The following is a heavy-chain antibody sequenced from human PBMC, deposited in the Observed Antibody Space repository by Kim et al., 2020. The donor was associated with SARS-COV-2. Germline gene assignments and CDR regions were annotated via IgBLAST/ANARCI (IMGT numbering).Heavy chain of an antibody. J-gene: IGHJ4*02. Sequence: DSVKGRFTISRDNAKNSLYLQMNSLRAEDTAVYYCARDLKQQWPVYYFDYWGQGTLVTVSS. D-gene: IGHD6-19*01. V-gene: IGHV3-11*05. CDR3: ARDLKQQWPVYYFDY.